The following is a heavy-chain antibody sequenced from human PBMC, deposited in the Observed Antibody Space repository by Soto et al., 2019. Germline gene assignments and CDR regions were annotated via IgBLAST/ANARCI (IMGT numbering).Heavy chain of an antibody. CDR2: FDPEDGET. Sequence: ASVKVSCKVSGYTLTELSMHWVRQAPGKGLEWMGGFDPEDGETIYAQKFQGRVTMTRNTSISTAYMELSSLRSEDTAVYYCGRQKGGGIYGDYVADWGQGTLVTVSS. J-gene: IGHJ4*02. CDR3: GRQKGGGIYGDYVAD. V-gene: IGHV1-24*01. D-gene: IGHD4-17*01. CDR1: GYTLTELS.